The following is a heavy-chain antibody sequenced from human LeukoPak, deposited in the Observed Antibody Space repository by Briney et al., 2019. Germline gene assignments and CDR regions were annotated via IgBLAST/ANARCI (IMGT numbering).Heavy chain of an antibody. CDR1: GYTFTGYY. J-gene: IGHJ6*03. CDR2: INPNSGGT. V-gene: IGHV1-2*06. CDR3: ARTRWLVDYYYYMDV. D-gene: IGHD3-22*01. Sequence: ASVKVSCKASGYTFTGYYMHWVRQAPGQGLEWIGRINPNSGGTNYAQKFQGRVTMTRDTSISTAYMELSRLRSDDTAVYYCARTRWLVDYYYYMDVWGKGTTVTVSS.